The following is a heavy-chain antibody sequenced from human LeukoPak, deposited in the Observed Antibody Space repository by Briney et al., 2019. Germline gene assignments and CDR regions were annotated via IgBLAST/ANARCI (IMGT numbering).Heavy chain of an antibody. CDR3: ARGGAAAGTDWFDP. CDR2: ISSSSSYI. D-gene: IGHD6-13*01. V-gene: IGHV3-21*01. J-gene: IGHJ5*02. CDR1: GFTFSSYS. Sequence: AGGSLRLSCAASGFTFSSYSMNWVRQAPGKGLEWVSSISSSSSYIYYADSVKGRFTISRDNAKNSLYLQMNSLRAEDTAEYYCARGGAAAGTDWFDPWGQGTLVTVSS.